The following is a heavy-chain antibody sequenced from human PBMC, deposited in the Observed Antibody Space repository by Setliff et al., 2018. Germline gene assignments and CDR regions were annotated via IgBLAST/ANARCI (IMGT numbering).Heavy chain of an antibody. CDR1: GGTFINYA. D-gene: IGHD1-1*01. CDR2: IIPIFGTA. J-gene: IGHJ3*02. V-gene: IGHV1-69*13. CDR3: ARDSLTTLRRRSFDI. Sequence: SVKVSCKASGGTFINYAISWVRQAPGQGLEWMGGIIPIFGTANYAQKFQGRVTITADEPTSTAYMELSSLRSEDTAVYYCARDSLTTLRRRSFDIWGQGTMVTVSS.